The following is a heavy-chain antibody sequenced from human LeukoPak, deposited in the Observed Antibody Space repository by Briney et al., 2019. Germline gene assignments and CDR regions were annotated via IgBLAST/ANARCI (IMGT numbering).Heavy chain of an antibody. Sequence: SETLSLTCTVSGGSMSPYYWSWIRQPPGKGLEWIGYIYYSGTTNYNPSLKSRVTISVDTSKNQFSLKLSSVTAADTAVYYCARGVYIAAAQYAYWGQGTLVTVSS. J-gene: IGHJ4*02. CDR1: GGSMSPYY. D-gene: IGHD6-13*01. V-gene: IGHV4-59*01. CDR2: IYYSGTT. CDR3: ARGVYIAAAQYAY.